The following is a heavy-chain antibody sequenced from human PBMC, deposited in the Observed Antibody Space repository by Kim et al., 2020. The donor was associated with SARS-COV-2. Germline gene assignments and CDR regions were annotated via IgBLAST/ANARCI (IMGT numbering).Heavy chain of an antibody. CDR1: GYSFTSYW. Sequence: GESLKISCKGSGYSFTSYWIGWVRQMPGKGLEWMGIIYPGDSDTRYSPSFQGQVTISADKSISTAYLQWSSLKASDTAMYYCARQSSSGWYSEDAFDIWGQGTMVTVSP. D-gene: IGHD6-19*01. V-gene: IGHV5-51*01. CDR2: IYPGDSDT. J-gene: IGHJ3*02. CDR3: ARQSSSGWYSEDAFDI.